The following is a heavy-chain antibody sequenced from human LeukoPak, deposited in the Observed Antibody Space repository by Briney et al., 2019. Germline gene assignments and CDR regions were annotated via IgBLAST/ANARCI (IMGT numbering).Heavy chain of an antibody. J-gene: IGHJ4*02. CDR2: IDVDNDNA. Sequence: ASVKVSCKASGFSFARSAVQWARQARGQRLEWIGWIDVDNDNATYAHNFQESVILSRDMSTSTAYMELSSLRSEDTAIYFCATGPRRFTVFGVVPYYFDCWGQGTPVTVSS. D-gene: IGHD3-3*01. CDR1: GFSFARSA. V-gene: IGHV1-58*01. CDR3: ATGPRRFTVFGVVPYYFDC.